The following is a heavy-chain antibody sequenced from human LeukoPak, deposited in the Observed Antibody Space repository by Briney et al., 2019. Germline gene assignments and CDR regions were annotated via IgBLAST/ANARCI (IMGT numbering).Heavy chain of an antibody. D-gene: IGHD1-26*01. V-gene: IGHV3-30*02. CDR1: GFTFSSYG. J-gene: IGHJ6*03. CDR3: AKGRGWEASYYYYYMDV. Sequence: GGSLRLSCAASGFTFSSYGMYWVRQAPGKGLEWVAFTRYDGSNKYYADSVKGRFTISRDNSKNTLYLQMNSLRDEDTAVYYCAKGRGWEASYYYYYMDVWGKGTTVTISS. CDR2: TRYDGSNK.